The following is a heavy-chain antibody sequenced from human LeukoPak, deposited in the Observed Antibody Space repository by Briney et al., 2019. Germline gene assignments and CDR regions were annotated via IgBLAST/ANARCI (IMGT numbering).Heavy chain of an antibody. CDR2: ISKSGTYI. CDR3: AREVLIVVEPAANTIDY. CDR1: GFTFRDYT. V-gene: IGHV3-21*01. D-gene: IGHD2-2*01. J-gene: IGHJ4*02. Sequence: PGGSLRLSCEASGFTFRDYTMNWVRQAPGKGLEWVSAISKSGTYIKYADSVKGRFTVSRDNAKNSLFLQMNSLRVEDTAVYFCAREVLIVVEPAANTIDYWGQGTRVTVSS.